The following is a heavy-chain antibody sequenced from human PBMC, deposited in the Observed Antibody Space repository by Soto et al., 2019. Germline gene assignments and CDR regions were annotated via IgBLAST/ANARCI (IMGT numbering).Heavy chain of an antibody. Sequence: SETLSLTCAVYGGSFSGYYWSWIRQPPGKGLEWIGEINHSGSTNYNPSLKSRVTISVDTSKNQFSLKLSSVTAADTAVYYCARVPGVITNHFDYWGQGTLVT. J-gene: IGHJ4*02. D-gene: IGHD3-10*01. CDR1: GGSFSGYY. CDR2: INHSGST. CDR3: ARVPGVITNHFDY. V-gene: IGHV4-34*01.